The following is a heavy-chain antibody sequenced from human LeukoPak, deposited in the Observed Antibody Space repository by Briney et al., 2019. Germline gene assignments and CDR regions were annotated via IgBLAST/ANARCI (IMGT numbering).Heavy chain of an antibody. D-gene: IGHD2-2*02. CDR1: GGSISGSSYY. CDR2: IYYSGST. J-gene: IGHJ6*02. CDR3: AREDLYCSSTSCYTFGMDV. V-gene: IGHV4-39*07. Sequence: SETLSLTCTVSGGSISGSSYYWGWIRQPPGKGLEWIGSIYYSGSTNYNPSLKSRVTISVDTSKNQFSLKLSSVTAADTAVYYCAREDLYCSSTSCYTFGMDVWGQGTTVTVSS.